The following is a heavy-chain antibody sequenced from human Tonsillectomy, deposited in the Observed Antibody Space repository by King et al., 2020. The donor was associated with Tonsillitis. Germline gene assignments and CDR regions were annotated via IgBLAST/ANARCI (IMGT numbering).Heavy chain of an antibody. Sequence: QVQLQESGPGLVKPSQTLSLTCTVSGGSISSGGYYWSWIRQHPGKGLEWIGYIYYSGSTYYNPSLKSRVTISVDTSKNQFSLKLSSVSAADTAVYYCPRDAPMLIGFGTNFDYWGQGTLVTVSS. CDR3: PRDAPMLIGFGTNFDY. J-gene: IGHJ4*02. CDR1: GGSISSGGYY. V-gene: IGHV4-31*03. D-gene: IGHD3-10*02. CDR2: IYYSGST.